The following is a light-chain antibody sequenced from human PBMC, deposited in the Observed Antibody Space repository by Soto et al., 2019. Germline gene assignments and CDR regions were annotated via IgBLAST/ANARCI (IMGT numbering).Light chain of an antibody. J-gene: IGKJ5*01. V-gene: IGKV3-20*01. CDR3: QHYATSPTT. CDR2: GTS. Sequence: EIVLTQSPGTLSLSPGERATVSCRASQSVDTYLAWYQLKPGQAPRLLIYGTSSRATGTPGSFSGSGSGTDFTLSISNLEPEDFAVYYCQHYATSPTTFGQGARLDNK. CDR1: QSVDTY.